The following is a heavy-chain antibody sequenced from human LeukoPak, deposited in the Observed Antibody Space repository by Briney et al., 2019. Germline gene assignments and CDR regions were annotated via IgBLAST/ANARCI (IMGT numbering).Heavy chain of an antibody. CDR3: ARTTRYGDYDY. J-gene: IGHJ4*02. CDR1: GFTFSSYD. V-gene: IGHV3-13*01. Sequence: GGSLRLSCAASGFTFSSYDMHWVRQATGKGLEWVSAIGTAGDTYYPGSVKGRFTISRENAKNSLYLQMNSLRAGDTAVYYCARTTRYGDYDYWGQGTLVTVSS. D-gene: IGHD4-17*01. CDR2: IGTAGDT.